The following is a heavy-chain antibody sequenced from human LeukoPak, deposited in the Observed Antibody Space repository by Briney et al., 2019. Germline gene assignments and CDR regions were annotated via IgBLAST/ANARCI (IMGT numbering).Heavy chain of an antibody. Sequence: ASVKVSCKASGYIFTGYYIHWVRQAPGQGLEWMGWINPNSGGTNYAQKFQGRVTTTRDTSISTAYMELSRLRSDDTAVYYCARGYDILTGYTDYWGQGTLVTVSS. CDR2: INPNSGGT. D-gene: IGHD3-9*01. CDR1: GYIFTGYY. CDR3: ARGYDILTGYTDY. J-gene: IGHJ4*02. V-gene: IGHV1-2*02.